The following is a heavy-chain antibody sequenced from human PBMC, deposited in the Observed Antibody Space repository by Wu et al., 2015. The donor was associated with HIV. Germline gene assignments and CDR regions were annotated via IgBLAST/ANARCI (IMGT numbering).Heavy chain of an antibody. Sequence: QVQLVQSGAEVKKPGSSVKVSCRASGGTFRNHALSWVRQAPGQGLEWMGRIIPISGTANYAQKFQGRVTITADESTSTAYMELSSLRSEDTAVYYCARDPPGTVAGSSWFDPWGQGTLVTVSS. V-gene: IGHV1-69*13. CDR2: IIPISGTA. J-gene: IGHJ5*02. CDR1: GGTFRNHA. D-gene: IGHD6-19*01. CDR3: ARDPPGTVAGSSWFDP.